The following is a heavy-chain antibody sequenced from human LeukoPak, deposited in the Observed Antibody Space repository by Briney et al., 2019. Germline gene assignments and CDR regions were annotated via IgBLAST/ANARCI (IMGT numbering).Heavy chain of an antibody. D-gene: IGHD3-10*01. CDR2: IRYDGSNK. J-gene: IGHJ4*02. CDR1: GFTFSSYG. Sequence: GGSLRLSCAASGFTFSSYGMSWVRQAPGKGLEWVAFIRYDGSNKYYADSVKGRFTISRDNSKNTLYLQMNSLRAEDTAVYYCAKDRFNGMVRGVPDYWGQGTLVTVSS. CDR3: AKDRFNGMVRGVPDY. V-gene: IGHV3-30*02.